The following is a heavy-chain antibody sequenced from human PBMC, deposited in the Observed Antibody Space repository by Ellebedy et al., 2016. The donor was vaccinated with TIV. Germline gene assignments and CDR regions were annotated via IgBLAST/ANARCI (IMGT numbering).Heavy chain of an antibody. CDR1: GFTFADFA. CDR3: ARDKTGVLDI. D-gene: IGHD3-10*01. CDR2: ISSGGSTM. V-gene: IGHV3-11*04. J-gene: IGHJ3*02. Sequence: PGGSLRLSCAASGFTFADFAMHWVRQVPGKGLEWVSYISSGGSTMKYADSAKGRFTISRDNADNSLYLQMNSLRADDTAVYYCARDKTGVLDIWGQGTMVTVSS.